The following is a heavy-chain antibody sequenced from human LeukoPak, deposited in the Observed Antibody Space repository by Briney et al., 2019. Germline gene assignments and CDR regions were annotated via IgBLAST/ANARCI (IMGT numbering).Heavy chain of an antibody. J-gene: IGHJ4*02. CDR3: AKESGKFDY. CDR1: GLNFDDSA. V-gene: IGHV3-43*02. CDR2: ISADGGST. Sequence: GGSLRLSCVASGLNFDDSAMHWVRQAPGKGLEWVSRISADGGSTFSADSVKGRFSISRDNSKNSLYLQMNSLRSEDTAMYYCAKESGKFDYWGQGTLVAVSS.